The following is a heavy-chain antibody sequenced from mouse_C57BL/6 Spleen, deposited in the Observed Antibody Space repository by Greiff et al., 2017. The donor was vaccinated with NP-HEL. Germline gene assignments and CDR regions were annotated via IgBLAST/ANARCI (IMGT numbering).Heavy chain of an antibody. D-gene: IGHD2-2*01. J-gene: IGHJ2*01. CDR3: ARSGAMVTYYFDY. CDR1: GYTFTSYW. V-gene: IGHV1-69*01. CDR2: IDPSDSYT. Sequence: VQLKQPGAELVMPGASVKLSCKASGYTFTSYWMHWVKQRPGQGLAWIGEIDPSDSYTNYNQKFKGKSTLTVDKSSSTAYMQLSSLTSEDSAVYYCARSGAMVTYYFDYWGQGTTLTVSS.